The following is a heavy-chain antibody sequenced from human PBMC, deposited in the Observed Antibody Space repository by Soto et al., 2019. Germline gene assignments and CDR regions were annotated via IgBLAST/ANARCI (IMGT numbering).Heavy chain of an antibody. Sequence: GGSLRLSCTTSGFSFAIFAMTWVRQAPGKGPEWVATISGSDGKTYYADSVKGRFSISRDTSRNTLYLQMNSLRADDTAIYYCAKWSYLDYWGQGTRVTVSS. CDR3: AKWSYLDY. CDR2: ISGSDGKT. J-gene: IGHJ4*02. CDR1: GFSFAIFA. V-gene: IGHV3-23*01. D-gene: IGHD3-3*01.